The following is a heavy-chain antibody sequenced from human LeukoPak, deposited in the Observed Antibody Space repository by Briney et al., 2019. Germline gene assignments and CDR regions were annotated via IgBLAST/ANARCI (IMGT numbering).Heavy chain of an antibody. V-gene: IGHV4-61*02. CDR3: ARVYVAGAQGWFDP. CDR1: GGSISSGSYY. D-gene: IGHD5/OR15-5a*01. Sequence: PSETLSLTCTVSGGSISSGSYYWSWIRQPPGKGLEWIGRIYTSGSTNYNPSLKSRVTISVDTSKNQFSLKLSSVTAADTAVYYCARVYVAGAQGWFDPWGQGTLVTVSS. J-gene: IGHJ5*02. CDR2: IYTSGST.